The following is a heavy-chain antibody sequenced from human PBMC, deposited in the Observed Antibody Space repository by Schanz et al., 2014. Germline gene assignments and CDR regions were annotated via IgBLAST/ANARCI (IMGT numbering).Heavy chain of an antibody. J-gene: IGHJ5*01. Sequence: EVQLVESGGGLVQPGGSLRLSCAASGFPFSDYFMAWIRQPPGRGLEWVSTIGTSGGTNYAESVKGRFTISRDNSKNTLYLQMNSLRAEDTAVYYCAKTPREYCNYDNCPNWFDSWGQGTLVTASS. D-gene: IGHD2-15*01. V-gene: IGHV3-23*04. CDR3: AKTPREYCNYDNCPNWFDS. CDR2: IGTSGGT. CDR1: GFPFSDYF.